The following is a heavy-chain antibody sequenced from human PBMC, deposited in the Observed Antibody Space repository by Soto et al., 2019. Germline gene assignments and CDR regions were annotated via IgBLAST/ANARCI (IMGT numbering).Heavy chain of an antibody. J-gene: IGHJ4*02. CDR2: IIPIFGTA. CDR1: GGTFSSYD. D-gene: IGHD6-19*01. V-gene: IGHV1-69*13. CDR3: ARERAAVAGTSALYYY. Sequence: SVKVSCKASGGTFSSYDKSWVRQAPGQGLEWLGGIIPIFGTASYAQKFQGRVRSPADESTGRANIELSSLSSEETAVYYCARERAAVAGTSALYYYWGQGTLFGVSS.